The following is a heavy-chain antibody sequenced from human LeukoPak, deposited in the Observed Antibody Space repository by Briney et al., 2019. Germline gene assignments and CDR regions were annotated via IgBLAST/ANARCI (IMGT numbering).Heavy chain of an antibody. CDR2: IYYSGST. Sequence: SETLSLTCTVSGGSISSYYWSWIRQPPGKGLEWIGYIYYSGSTNYNPSLKSRVTISVDTSKNQFSLKLSSVTAADTAVYYCARDVYRGYSYGTIDYWGQGTLVTVSS. V-gene: IGHV4-59*12. D-gene: IGHD5-18*01. J-gene: IGHJ4*02. CDR3: ARDVYRGYSYGTIDY. CDR1: GGSISSYY.